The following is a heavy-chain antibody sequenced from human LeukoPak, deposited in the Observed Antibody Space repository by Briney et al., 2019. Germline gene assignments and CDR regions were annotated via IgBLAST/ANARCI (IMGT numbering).Heavy chain of an antibody. J-gene: IGHJ4*02. CDR1: GFTFSSYA. D-gene: IGHD3-9*01. CDR2: ISGSGGST. CDR3: AKAGDYDILTGYWTYYFDY. Sequence: GGSLRLSCAASGFTFSSYAMSWVRQAPGKELEWVSAISGSGGSTYYADSVKGRFTISRDNSKNTLYLQMNSLRAEDTAVYYYAKAGDYDILTGYWTYYFDYWGQGTLVTVSS. V-gene: IGHV3-23*01.